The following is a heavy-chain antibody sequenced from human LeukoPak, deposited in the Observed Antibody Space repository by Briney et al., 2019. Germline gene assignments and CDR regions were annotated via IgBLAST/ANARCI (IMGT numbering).Heavy chain of an antibody. D-gene: IGHD6-13*01. J-gene: IGHJ4*02. CDR3: LIAAAGIQRSDY. V-gene: IGHV4-34*01. CDR1: GGSFSGYY. CDR2: IYYSGST. Sequence: SETLSLTCAVYGGSFSGYYWSWIRQPPGKGLEWIGSIYYSGSTYYNPSLKSRVTISVDTSKNQFSLKLSSVTAADTAVYYCLIAAAGIQRSDYWGQGTLVTVSS.